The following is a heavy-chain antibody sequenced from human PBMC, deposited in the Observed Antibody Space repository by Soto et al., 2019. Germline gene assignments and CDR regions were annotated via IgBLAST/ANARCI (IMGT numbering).Heavy chain of an antibody. J-gene: IGHJ5*02. V-gene: IGHV4-31*03. Sequence: PSETLSLTCTVSGGSISSGGYYWSWIRQHPGKGLEWIGYIYYSGRTYCNPSLHSRVSIAVDTTENQFSLKLTSVTAADTSVYYCARGSFSSSSSCFDPWGRRTLVTVSS. CDR3: ARGSFSSSSSCFDP. D-gene: IGHD6-6*01. CDR1: GGSISSGGYY. CDR2: IYYSGRT.